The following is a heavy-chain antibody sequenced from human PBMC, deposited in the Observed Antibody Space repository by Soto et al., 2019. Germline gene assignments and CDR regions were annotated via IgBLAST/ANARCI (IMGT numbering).Heavy chain of an antibody. CDR2: ISYDGSNK. V-gene: IGHV3-30-3*01. D-gene: IGHD3-22*01. J-gene: IGHJ4*02. CDR3: ARDGLSQYYYDSSGSKLRYYFDY. Sequence: GGSLRLSCAASGFTFSSYAMHWVRQAPGKGLEWVAVISYDGSNKYYADSVKGRFTISRDNSKNTLYLQMNSLRAEDTAVYYCARDGLSQYYYDSSGSKLRYYFDYWGQGTLVTVSS. CDR1: GFTFSSYA.